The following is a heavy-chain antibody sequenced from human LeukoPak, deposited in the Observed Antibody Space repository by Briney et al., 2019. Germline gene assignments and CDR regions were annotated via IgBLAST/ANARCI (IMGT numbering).Heavy chain of an antibody. CDR3: ARLSVGATYY. CDR2: IYHSGNT. CDR1: GGSISSSDYY. Sequence: SETLSLTCTVSGGSISSSDYYWGWIRQPPGKGLEWIGSIYHSGNTYYNASLKSRVTISVDTSKNQFSLRLSSVTAADTAVYYCARLSVGATYYWGQGTLVTVSS. D-gene: IGHD1-26*01. J-gene: IGHJ4*02. V-gene: IGHV4-39*01.